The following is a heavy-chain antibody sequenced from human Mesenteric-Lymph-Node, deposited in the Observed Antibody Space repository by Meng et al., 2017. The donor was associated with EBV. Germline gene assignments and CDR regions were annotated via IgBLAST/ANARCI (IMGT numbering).Heavy chain of an antibody. CDR2: INVGNGNT. Sequence: GRLLQSGAEVKKSGASVKVSCKAYGYSFISYAIHWVRQAPGQGLEWVGWINVGNGNTRYSQKLQGRVSITRDTAASTAYMELSSLRSEDTGIYFCARDPYYGSGSSLDYWGQGTLVTVSS. CDR1: GYSFISYA. CDR3: ARDPYYGSGSSLDY. D-gene: IGHD3-10*01. V-gene: IGHV1-3*01. J-gene: IGHJ4*02.